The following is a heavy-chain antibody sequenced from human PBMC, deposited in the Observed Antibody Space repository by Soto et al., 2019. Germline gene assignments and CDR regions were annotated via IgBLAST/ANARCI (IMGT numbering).Heavy chain of an antibody. V-gene: IGHV1-8*01. CDR1: GYSFTNYE. D-gene: IGHD2-15*01. CDR3: ARGRGGYCSGGVCYRFLDP. J-gene: IGHJ5*02. CDR2: MNPNSGDT. Sequence: ASVKVSFKASGYSFTNYETIWVRQATGQGLEWMGWMNPNSGDTVYAQKFQGRLTITRDTSISTAYMELSSLTSDDTAVYYCARGRGGYCSGGVCYRFLDPWGQGTLVTVSS.